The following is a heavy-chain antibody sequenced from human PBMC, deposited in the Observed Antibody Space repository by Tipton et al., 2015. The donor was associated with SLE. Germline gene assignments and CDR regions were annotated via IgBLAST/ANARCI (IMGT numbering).Heavy chain of an antibody. V-gene: IGHV4-59*11. CDR3: ARAGWGMGAFDI. J-gene: IGHJ3*02. D-gene: IGHD3-16*01. CDR2: MYYSGSA. Sequence: TLSLTCTVSGASISSHYWSWIRQPPGKGLEWIGYMYYSGSAHYNPSLKTGVTISVDTSKSQFSLNLTSVTAADTAVYYCARAGWGMGAFDIWGQGTMVTVSS. CDR1: GASISSHY.